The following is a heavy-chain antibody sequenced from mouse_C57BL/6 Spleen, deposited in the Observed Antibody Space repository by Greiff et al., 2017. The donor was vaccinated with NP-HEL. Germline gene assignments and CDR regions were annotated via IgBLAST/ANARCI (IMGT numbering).Heavy chain of an antibody. J-gene: IGHJ3*01. CDR2: LYPRSGNT. CDR1: GYTFTSYG. D-gene: IGHD2-4*01. Sequence: VQLMESGAELARPGASVKLSCKASGYTFTSYGISWVKQRTGQGLEWIGELYPRSGNTYYNEKFKGKATLTADKSSSTAYMELRSLTSEDSAVYFCARSPVYYDYDDLFAYWGQGTLVTVSA. CDR3: ARSPVYYDYDDLFAY. V-gene: IGHV1-81*01.